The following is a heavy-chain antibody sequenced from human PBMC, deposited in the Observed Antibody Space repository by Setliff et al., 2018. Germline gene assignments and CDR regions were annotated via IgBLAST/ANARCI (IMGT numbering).Heavy chain of an antibody. J-gene: IGHJ4*02. V-gene: IGHV4-4*08. CDR2: IHNNGRI. D-gene: IGHD1-26*01. CDR3: ARAPSGSYPFDY. CDR1: GASITSYY. Sequence: SETLSLTCSVSGASITSYYWSWIRQPPGKGLEWIAYIHNNGRIKYNPALKSRVTISLDTSKNQFSLELSSVTAADMAVYYCARAPSGSYPFDYWGQGTLVTVSS.